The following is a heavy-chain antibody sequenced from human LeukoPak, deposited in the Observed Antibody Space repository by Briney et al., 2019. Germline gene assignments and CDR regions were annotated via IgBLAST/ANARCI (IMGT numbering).Heavy chain of an antibody. CDR2: ISGSGGST. J-gene: IGHJ6*02. CDR3: ARTGEFLLWFGALPMDV. CDR1: GFTFSSYA. V-gene: IGHV3-23*01. D-gene: IGHD3-10*01. Sequence: GGSLRLSCAASGFTFSSYAMSWVRQAPGKGLEWVSAISGSGGSTYYADSVKGRFTISRDNSNNTLYLQMNILRAEDTAVYYCARTGEFLLWFGALPMDVWGQGTTVTVSS.